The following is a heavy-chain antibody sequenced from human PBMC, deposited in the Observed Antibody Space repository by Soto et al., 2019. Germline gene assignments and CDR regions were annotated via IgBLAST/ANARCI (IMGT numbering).Heavy chain of an antibody. CDR1: RFSFSSYA. CDR2: ISGGGNDA. J-gene: IGHJ4*01. Sequence: GGSLRRSGAASRFSFSSYAMSWVRQAPGKGLDWVSSISGGGNDAYYADSVKGRCTISRYNSQNTRYLQMSSLRPDDPALYYCPRSLSCASTDTAPFGYWGHGARVTDSS. D-gene: IGHD1-1*01. V-gene: IGHV3-23*01. CDR3: PRSLSCASTDTAPFGY.